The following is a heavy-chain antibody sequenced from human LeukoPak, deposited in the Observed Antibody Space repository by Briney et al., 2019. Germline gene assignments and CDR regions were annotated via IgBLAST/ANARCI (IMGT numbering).Heavy chain of an antibody. Sequence: SETLSLTCTVSGGSISSYYWSWIRQPPGKGLEWIGYIYYSGSTNYNPSLKSRVTISVDTSKNQFSLKLSSVTAADTAVYYCASSIIAAAGIPPWFDYWGQGTLVTVSS. CDR3: ASSIIAAAGIPPWFDY. D-gene: IGHD6-13*01. J-gene: IGHJ4*02. CDR1: GGSISSYY. CDR2: IYYSGST. V-gene: IGHV4-59*01.